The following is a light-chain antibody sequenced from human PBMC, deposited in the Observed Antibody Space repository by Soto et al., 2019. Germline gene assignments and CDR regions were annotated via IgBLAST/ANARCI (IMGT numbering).Light chain of an antibody. CDR3: SSYAGSNILL. CDR2: EVT. J-gene: IGLJ3*02. CDR1: SSDVGGYNY. Sequence: QSVLTQPPSASGSPGQSVTISCTGSSSDVGGYNYVSWYQQHPGKAPILMIYEVTKRPSGVPDRFSGSKSGNTASLTVSGLQAEDEADYYCSSYAGSNILLFGGGTKLTVL. V-gene: IGLV2-8*01.